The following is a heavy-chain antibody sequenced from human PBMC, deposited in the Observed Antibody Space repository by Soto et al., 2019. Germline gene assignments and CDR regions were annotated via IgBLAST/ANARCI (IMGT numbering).Heavy chain of an antibody. D-gene: IGHD5-12*01. CDR1: GFTFSSYA. J-gene: IGHJ3*02. CDR3: AKGLAEWLRLGRDDAFDI. V-gene: IGHV3-23*01. Sequence: GGSLRLSCAASGFTFSSYAMSWVRQAPGKGLEWVSAISGSGGSTYYADSVKGRFTISRDNSKNTLYLQMNSLRAEDTAVYYCAKGLAEWLRLGRDDAFDIWGQGTMVTVS. CDR2: ISGSGGST.